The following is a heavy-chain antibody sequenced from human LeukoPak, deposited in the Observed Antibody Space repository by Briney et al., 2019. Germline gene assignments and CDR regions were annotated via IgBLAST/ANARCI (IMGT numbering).Heavy chain of an antibody. CDR3: ARRETYYYDSSGYYY. V-gene: IGHV1-2*02. J-gene: IGHJ4*02. CDR2: INPNSGGT. CDR1: GYTFTGYY. D-gene: IGHD3-22*01. Sequence: ASVKVSCKASGYTFTGYYMHWVRQAPGQGLEWMGWINPNSGGTNYAQKFQGRVTMTRDTSIGTAYMELSRLRSDDTAVYYCARRETYYYDSSGYYYWGQGTLVTVSS.